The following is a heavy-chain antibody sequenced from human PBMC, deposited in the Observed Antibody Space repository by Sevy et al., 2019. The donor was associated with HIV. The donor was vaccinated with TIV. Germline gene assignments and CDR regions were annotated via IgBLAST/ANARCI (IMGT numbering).Heavy chain of an antibody. V-gene: IGHV1-18*04. CDR2: ISAYNGNT. Sequence: ASVKVSCKASGYTFTSYGISWVRQAPGQGLEGMGWISAYNGNTNYAQKLQGRVTMTTDTSTSTAYMELRSLRSDDTAVYYCARDAYDYVWGSYRSYYFDYWGQGTLVTVSS. D-gene: IGHD3-16*02. CDR1: GYTFTSYG. CDR3: ARDAYDYVWGSYRSYYFDY. J-gene: IGHJ4*02.